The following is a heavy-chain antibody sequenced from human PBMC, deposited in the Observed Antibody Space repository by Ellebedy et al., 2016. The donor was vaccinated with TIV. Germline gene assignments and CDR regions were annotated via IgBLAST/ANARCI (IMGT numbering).Heavy chain of an antibody. CDR1: GGSISSYY. V-gene: IGHV4-59*12. D-gene: IGHD6-19*01. CDR2: IYYSGST. CDR3: ARCSKFTSIAVAGKGGCYYGMDV. J-gene: IGHJ6*02. Sequence: SETLSLTCTVSGGSISSYYWSWIRQPPGKGLEWIGYIYYSGSTNYNPSLKSRVTISVDTSKNQFSLKLSSVTPEDTAVYYCARCSKFTSIAVAGKGGCYYGMDVWGQGTTVTVSS.